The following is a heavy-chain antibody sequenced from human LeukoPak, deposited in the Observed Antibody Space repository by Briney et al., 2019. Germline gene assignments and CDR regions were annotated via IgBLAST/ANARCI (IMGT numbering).Heavy chain of an antibody. Sequence: GGSLRLSCAASGISVSNDYMSWVRQAPGKGLEWVSAIYADGYTRDAASVKGRFSISRHNSKNAVYLQMDNLRPEDTAVYYCARDRRGEKDFDVWGPGTMVTVSS. CDR1: GISVSNDY. V-gene: IGHV3-53*04. J-gene: IGHJ3*01. CDR2: IYADGYT. CDR3: ARDRRGEKDFDV.